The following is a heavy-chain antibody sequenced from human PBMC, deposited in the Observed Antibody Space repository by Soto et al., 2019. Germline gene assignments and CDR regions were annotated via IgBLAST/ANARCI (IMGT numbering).Heavy chain of an antibody. CDR3: ARESYDRHNHAFDI. CDR1: GYTFTSYG. J-gene: IGHJ3*02. CDR2: ISAYNGNT. V-gene: IGHV1-18*01. D-gene: IGHD5-12*01. Sequence: QVQLVQSGAEVKKPGASVKVSCKASGYTFTSYGISWVRQAPGQGLEWMGWISAYNGNTNYAQKRQGRVTRTTDSSTSTAYMELRSLRSDDTAVYYCARESYDRHNHAFDIWGQGTMVTVSS.